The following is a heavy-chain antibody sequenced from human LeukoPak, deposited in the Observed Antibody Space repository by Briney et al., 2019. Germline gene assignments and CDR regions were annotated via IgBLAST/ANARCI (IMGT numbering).Heavy chain of an antibody. CDR2: IYDTGST. J-gene: IGHJ4*02. CDR3: QSRFLEWLLDY. Sequence: PETLSLTCTVSGDSIRSNNYYWGWIRQPPGKGLEWIGSIYDTGSTFYNPSLKSRVIISVDTSKNQFSLKLSSVTAADTAVCYCQSRFLEWLLDYWGQGTLVTVSS. CDR1: GDSIRSNNYY. D-gene: IGHD3-3*01. V-gene: IGHV4-39*01.